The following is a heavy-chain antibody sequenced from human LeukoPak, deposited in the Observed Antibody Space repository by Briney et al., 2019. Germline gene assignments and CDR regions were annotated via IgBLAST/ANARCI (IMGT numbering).Heavy chain of an antibody. J-gene: IGHJ6*02. CDR3: ARDRTWIQIHFRYYYGMDV. CDR1: GGSFSGYY. CDR2: INHSGST. Sequence: PSETLSLTCAVYGGSFSGYYWSWIRQPPGKGLEWIGEINHSGSTNYNPSLKSRVTISVDTSKNQFSLKLSSVTAADTAVYYCARDRTWIQIHFRYYYGMDVWGQGTTVTVSS. D-gene: IGHD5-18*01. V-gene: IGHV4-34*01.